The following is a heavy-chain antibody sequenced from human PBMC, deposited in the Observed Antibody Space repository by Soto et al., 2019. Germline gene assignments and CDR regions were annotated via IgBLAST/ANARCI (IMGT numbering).Heavy chain of an antibody. CDR2: IYSGGST. V-gene: IGHV3-53*04. D-gene: IGHD4-17*01. J-gene: IGHJ4*02. CDR1: GFTVSSNY. Sequence: GGSLRLSCAASGFTVSSNYMSWVRQAPGKGLEWVSVIYSGGSTYYADSVKGRFTISRHNSKNTLYLQMNSLRAEDTAVYYCARGGFNYGDYLFEYWGQGTLVTVSS. CDR3: ARGGFNYGDYLFEY.